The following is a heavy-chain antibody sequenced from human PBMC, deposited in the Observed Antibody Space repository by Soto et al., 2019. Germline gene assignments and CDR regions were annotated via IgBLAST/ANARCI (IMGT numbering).Heavy chain of an antibody. CDR3: ARQPRTYCSSTSCHFDY. CDR1: GGTFSSYT. Sequence: GASVKVSCKASGGTFSSYTISWVRQAPGQGLEWMGRIIPILGIANYAQKFQGRVTITADKSTSTAYMELSSLRSEDTAVYYCARQPRTYCSSTSCHFDYWGQGNLVTVSS. V-gene: IGHV1-69*02. D-gene: IGHD2-2*01. CDR2: IIPILGIA. J-gene: IGHJ4*02.